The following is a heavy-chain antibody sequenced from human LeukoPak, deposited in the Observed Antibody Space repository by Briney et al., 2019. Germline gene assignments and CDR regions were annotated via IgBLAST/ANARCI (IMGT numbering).Heavy chain of an antibody. J-gene: IGHJ4*02. D-gene: IGHD3-10*01. CDR2: IYYSGST. CDR1: GGSISNYY. Sequence: SETLSLTCTVSGGSISNYYWSWIRQPPGKGLEWIGYIYYSGSTNYNPSLKSRVTISVDTSKNQFSLKVNSVTAADTAVYYCAKLLMAMVRGVDIDCWGQGTLVTVSS. V-gene: IGHV4-59*01. CDR3: AKLLMAMVRGVDIDC.